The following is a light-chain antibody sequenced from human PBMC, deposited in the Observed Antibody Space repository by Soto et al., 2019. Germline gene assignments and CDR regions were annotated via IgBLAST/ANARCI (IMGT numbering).Light chain of an antibody. CDR2: KAS. J-gene: IGKJ4*01. Sequence: DIQMTQSPSTLSASVGDRVTITCRASQSISTWLAWYQQKAGKAPKLLIYKASSLEGGVPSRFSGSGSGTEFNITISSLQPDDFATDYCQQYNTYPLTFGGGTTVDSK. V-gene: IGKV1-5*03. CDR3: QQYNTYPLT. CDR1: QSISTW.